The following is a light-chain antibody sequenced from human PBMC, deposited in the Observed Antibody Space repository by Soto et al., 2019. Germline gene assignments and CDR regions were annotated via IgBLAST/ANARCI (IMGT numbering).Light chain of an antibody. V-gene: IGKV3-15*01. CDR3: QQYKIWPMRT. CDR1: QSVSSN. J-gene: IGKJ4*02. CDR2: GAS. Sequence: EIVMTQSPATLSVSPGETATLSCRASQSVSSNLAWYQQKPGQAPSLLIYGASTRATDIPPRFSGSGSGTEFTLTITSLQSEDFAVYYCQQYKIWPMRTCGGGPKVDIK.